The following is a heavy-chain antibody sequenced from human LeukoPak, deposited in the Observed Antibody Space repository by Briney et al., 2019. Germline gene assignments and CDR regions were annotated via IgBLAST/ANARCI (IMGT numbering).Heavy chain of an antibody. V-gene: IGHV3-33*01. Sequence: GESLRLSCAASGFTFRSHGMHWVRQAPGKGLEWVAFIWYDGSNKYYTDSVKGRFTISRDNSKNTLYLQMNSLRAEDTAVYYCAGDRATSYFDYWGQGALVTISS. J-gene: IGHJ4*02. D-gene: IGHD1-26*01. CDR1: GFTFRSHG. CDR3: AGDRATSYFDY. CDR2: IWYDGSNK.